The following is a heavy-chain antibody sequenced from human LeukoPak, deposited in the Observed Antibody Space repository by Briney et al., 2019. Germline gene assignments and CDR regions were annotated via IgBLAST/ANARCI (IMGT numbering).Heavy chain of an antibody. CDR2: IYHSGST. D-gene: IGHD3-22*01. V-gene: IGHV4-30-2*01. CDR1: GGSISSGGYS. CDR3: ARGVYDSSGYSFDY. Sequence: PSQTLSLTCAVSGGSISSGGYSWRWIRQPPGKGLEWIGYIYHSGSTYYNPSLKSRVTISVDRSKNQFSLKLSSVTAADTAVYYCARGVYDSSGYSFDYWGQGTLVTVSS. J-gene: IGHJ4*02.